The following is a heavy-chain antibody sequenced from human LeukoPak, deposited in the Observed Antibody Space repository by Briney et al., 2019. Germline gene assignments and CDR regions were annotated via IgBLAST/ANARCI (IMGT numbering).Heavy chain of an antibody. V-gene: IGHV3-21*01. CDR1: GLTFSSYS. CDR2: ISSSSSYI. Sequence: GGPLRLSCAASGLTFSSYSMNWVRQAPGKGLEWVSSISSSSSYIYYADSVKGRFTISRDNAKNSLYLQMNSLRAEDTAVYYCAREVKAYYYDSSGHIDYWGQGTLVTVSS. CDR3: AREVKAYYYDSSGHIDY. J-gene: IGHJ4*02. D-gene: IGHD3-22*01.